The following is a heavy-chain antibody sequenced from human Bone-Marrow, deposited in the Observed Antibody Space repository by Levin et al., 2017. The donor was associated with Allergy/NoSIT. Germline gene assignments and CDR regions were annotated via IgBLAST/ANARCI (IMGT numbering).Heavy chain of an antibody. CDR3: AKDVVFGTSSWSLDF. V-gene: IGHV3-30*18. Sequence: PGGSLRLSCAASGFSFRSFGMHWARQAPGKGLEWLAVISYDGSDTYYADSVKGRFTISRDNAKNTLYLQMNSLRREDAAVYYCAKDVVFGTSSWSLDFWGQGILVTVFS. J-gene: IGHJ4*02. CDR2: ISYDGSDT. CDR1: GFSFRSFG. D-gene: IGHD6-13*01.